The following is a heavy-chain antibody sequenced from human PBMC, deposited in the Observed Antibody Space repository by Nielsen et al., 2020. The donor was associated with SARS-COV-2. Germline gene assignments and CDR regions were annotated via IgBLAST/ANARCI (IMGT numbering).Heavy chain of an antibody. Sequence: GESLKISCAASGFTFSDYGIHWVRQAPGKGLEWMAIISRDASDTFYPDSVKGRFTVSRDNSKNTVYLQMNSLGADDTAIYYCTRRVAGGTMDVWGQGTTVTVSS. CDR2: ISRDASDT. D-gene: IGHD6-19*01. CDR1: GFTFSDYG. CDR3: TRRVAGGTMDV. J-gene: IGHJ6*02. V-gene: IGHV3-30*03.